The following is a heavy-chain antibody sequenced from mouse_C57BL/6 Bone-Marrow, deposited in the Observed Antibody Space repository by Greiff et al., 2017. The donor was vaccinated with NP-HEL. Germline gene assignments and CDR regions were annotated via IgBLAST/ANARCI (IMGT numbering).Heavy chain of an antibody. CDR1: GFTFSDYY. D-gene: IGHD1-1*01. V-gene: IGHV5-16*01. CDR2: INYDGSST. J-gene: IGHJ2*01. CDR3: ARDYDCSYDY. Sequence: EVQLVESEGGLVQPGSSMKLSCTASGFTFSDYYMAWVRQVPEKGLEWVANINYDGSSTYYLDSLKSRFIISRDNAKNILYLQMSSLKSEDTATYYCARDYDCSYDYWDQGTTLTVTA.